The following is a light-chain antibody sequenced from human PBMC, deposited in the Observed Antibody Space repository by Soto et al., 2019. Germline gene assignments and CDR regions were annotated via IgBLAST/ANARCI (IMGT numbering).Light chain of an antibody. CDR2: AAS. CDR1: QGIRND. J-gene: IGKJ1*01. CDR3: LQDRHYPRT. Sequence: AIQMTQSPSSLSASVGDRVTITCRASQGIRNDLGWYQQKPGKPPKLLIYAASSLQSGVPSRFSRSGSGTAFTLTVYSLQPEDFASYYCLQDRHYPRTFGQGTKVEIK. V-gene: IGKV1-6*01.